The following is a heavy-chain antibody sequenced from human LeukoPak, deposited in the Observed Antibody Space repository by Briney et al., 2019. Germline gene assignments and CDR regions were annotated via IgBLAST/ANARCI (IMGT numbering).Heavy chain of an antibody. J-gene: IGHJ5*02. Sequence: SETLSLTCAVYGGSFSGYYWSWIRQPPGKGLEWIGEINHSGSTNYNPSLKSRVTISVDTSKNQFSLKLSSVTAADTAVYYCASGLGSLVTIGSNWFDPWGQGTLVTVSS. V-gene: IGHV4-34*01. CDR1: GGSFSGYY. D-gene: IGHD2-21*02. CDR3: ASGLGSLVTIGSNWFDP. CDR2: INHSGST.